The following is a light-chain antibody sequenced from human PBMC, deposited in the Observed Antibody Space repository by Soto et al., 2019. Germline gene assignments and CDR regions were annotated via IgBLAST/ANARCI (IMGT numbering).Light chain of an antibody. Sequence: DLVMTQSPDSLAVSLGERATINCKSARSVLYSSDNKNYLAWYQQKPGQPPKLLIYWASTRESGVPDRFSGSGSGTDFTLTISSLQAEDVAVYYCQQYYSSPLTFGGGTKVETK. CDR3: QQYYSSPLT. CDR1: RSVLYSSDNKNY. CDR2: WAS. J-gene: IGKJ4*01. V-gene: IGKV4-1*01.